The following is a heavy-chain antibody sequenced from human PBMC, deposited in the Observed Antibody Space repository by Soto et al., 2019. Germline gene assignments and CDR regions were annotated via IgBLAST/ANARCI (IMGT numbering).Heavy chain of an antibody. CDR3: ARQEIAGATSAFDI. CDR1: GYSFTTYW. CDR2: IFPGDSDI. Sequence: EVRLVQSGAEVKKAGESLKISCKGSGYSFTTYWIGWVRQKPGKGMEWMGIIFPGDSDISYSPSLQGQVTISADKSITTAYLQWSSLKASDTAIYYCARQEIAGATSAFDIWGQGTLVTVSS. D-gene: IGHD1-26*01. V-gene: IGHV5-51*01. J-gene: IGHJ3*02.